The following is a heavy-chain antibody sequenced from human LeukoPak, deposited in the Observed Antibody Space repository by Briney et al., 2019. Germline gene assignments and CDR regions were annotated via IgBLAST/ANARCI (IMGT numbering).Heavy chain of an antibody. CDR3: ARDHTAIYGSGSYYNLDDAFDI. CDR1: GYTFTGYY. J-gene: IGHJ3*02. V-gene: IGHV1-2*02. D-gene: IGHD3-10*01. Sequence: ASVKVSCKASGYTFTGYYMQWVRQAPGQGLEWMGWINPNSGGTNYAQKFQGRVTMTRDTSISTAYMELSRLRSDDTAVYYCARDHTAIYGSGSYYNLDDAFDIWGQGTMVTVSS. CDR2: INPNSGGT.